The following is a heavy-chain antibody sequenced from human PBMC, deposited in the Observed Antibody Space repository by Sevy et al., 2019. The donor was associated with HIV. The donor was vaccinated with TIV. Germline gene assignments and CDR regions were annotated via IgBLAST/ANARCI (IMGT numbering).Heavy chain of an antibody. CDR2: IYYSGST. J-gene: IGHJ5*02. CDR3: ARTGYSSGWYTIWFDP. CDR1: GGSISSSSYY. Sequence: SETLSLTCTVSGGSISSSSYYWGWVRQPPGKGLEWIGSIYYSGSTYYNPSLKSRVTISVDTSKNQFSLKLSSVTAADTAVYYCARTGYSSGWYTIWFDPWGQGTLVTVSS. D-gene: IGHD6-19*01. V-gene: IGHV4-39*01.